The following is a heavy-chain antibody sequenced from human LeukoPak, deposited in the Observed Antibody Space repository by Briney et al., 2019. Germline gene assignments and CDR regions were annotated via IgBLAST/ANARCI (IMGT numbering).Heavy chain of an antibody. CDR2: ISYDGSNK. V-gene: IGHV3-30-3*01. Sequence: PGGSLRLSCAASGFTFSGSAMHWIRQASGKGLEWVAVISYDGSNKYYADSVKGRFTISRDNSKNTLYLQMNSLRAEDTAVYYCAKEGTIFGVVPDYWGQGTLVTVSS. D-gene: IGHD3-3*01. J-gene: IGHJ4*02. CDR1: GFTFSGSA. CDR3: AKEGTIFGVVPDY.